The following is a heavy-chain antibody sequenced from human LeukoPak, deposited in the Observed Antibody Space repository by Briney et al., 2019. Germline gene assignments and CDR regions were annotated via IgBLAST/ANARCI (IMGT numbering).Heavy chain of an antibody. CDR1: GYTFTSYD. CDR2: MNPNSGNT. J-gene: IGHJ5*02. CDR3: ARDLVDSSGGRWFDP. Sequence: ASVKVSCKASGYTFTSYDINWVRQATGQGLEWMGWMNPNSGNTGYAQKFQGRVTITRNTSISTAYMELSSLRSEYTAVYYCARDLVDSSGGRWFDPWGQGTLVTVSS. D-gene: IGHD6-19*01. V-gene: IGHV1-8*03.